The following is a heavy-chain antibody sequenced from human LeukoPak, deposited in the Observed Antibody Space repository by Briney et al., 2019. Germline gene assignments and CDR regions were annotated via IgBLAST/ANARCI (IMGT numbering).Heavy chain of an antibody. Sequence: GGSLRLSCAASGFTFGSYSTNWVRQAPGKGLEWVSSISSSSSYIYYADSVKGRFTISRDNAKNSLYLQMNSLRAEDTAVYYCARTLMNCSGGSCSPYYFDYWGQGTLVTVSS. CDR3: ARTLMNCSGGSCSPYYFDY. CDR1: GFTFGSYS. CDR2: ISSSSSYI. J-gene: IGHJ4*02. V-gene: IGHV3-21*01. D-gene: IGHD2-15*01.